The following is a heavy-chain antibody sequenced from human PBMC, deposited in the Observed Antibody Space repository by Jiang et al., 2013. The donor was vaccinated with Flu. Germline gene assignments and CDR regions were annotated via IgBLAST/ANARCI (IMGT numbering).Heavy chain of an antibody. CDR2: VNADNGNT. D-gene: IGHD6-13*01. CDR1: GYIFSNSA. CDR3: ARVGGPYSSDWYFGYFDL. J-gene: IGHJ2*01. V-gene: IGHV1-3*01. Sequence: SGAEVKQPGTSVKVSCKASGYIFSNSAMHWLRQAPGERLEWMGWVNADNGNTRYLQRFQGRLTITRDTSASTVYMELNSLTSEDTAIYYCARVGGPYSSDWYFGYFDLWGRG.